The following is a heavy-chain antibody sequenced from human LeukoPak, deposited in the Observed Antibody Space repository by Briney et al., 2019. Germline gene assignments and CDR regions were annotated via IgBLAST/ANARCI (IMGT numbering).Heavy chain of an antibody. CDR1: GFTFSTYG. CDR3: AELGITMIGGV. J-gene: IGHJ6*04. Sequence: GGSLRLSCAASGFTFSTYGMHWVRQAPGKGLEWVSYISSSGSTIYYADSVKGRFTISRDNAKNSLYLQMNSLRAEDTAVYYCAELGITMIGGVWGKGTTVTVSS. V-gene: IGHV3-48*04. CDR2: ISSSGSTI. D-gene: IGHD3-10*02.